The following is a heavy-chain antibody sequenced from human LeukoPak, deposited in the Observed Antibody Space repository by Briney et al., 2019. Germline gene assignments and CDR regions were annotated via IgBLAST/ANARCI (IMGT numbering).Heavy chain of an antibody. CDR3: ARPPYYYDSSGLFDY. CDR1: GYTFTGYY. D-gene: IGHD3-22*01. Sequence: SVKVSCKASGYTFTGYYMHWVRQAPGQGLEWMGWINPNSGGTNYAQKFQGRVTMTRDTSISTAYMELSRLRSDDTAVYYCARPPYYYDSSGLFDYWGQGTLVTVSS. CDR2: INPNSGGT. V-gene: IGHV1-2*02. J-gene: IGHJ4*02.